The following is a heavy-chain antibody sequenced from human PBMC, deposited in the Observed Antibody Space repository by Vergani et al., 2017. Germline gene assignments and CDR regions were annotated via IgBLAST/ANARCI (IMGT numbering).Heavy chain of an antibody. Sequence: QGQLVESGGGIVQPGRSLTLSCVASRSTFKTYGMHWVRQAPGKGLEWVAVISYDGSNKYYADSVKGRFTISRDNSKNTLYLQMKSLRPEDTAVYYCAKEGGGYCSGGTCYPEYWGQGTLVIVSS. CDR2: ISYDGSNK. CDR3: AKEGGGYCSGGTCYPEY. CDR1: RSTFKTYG. J-gene: IGHJ4*02. V-gene: IGHV3-30-3*02. D-gene: IGHD2-15*01.